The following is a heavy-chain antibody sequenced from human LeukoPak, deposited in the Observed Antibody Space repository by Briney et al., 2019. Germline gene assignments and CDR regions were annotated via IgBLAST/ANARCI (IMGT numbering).Heavy chain of an antibody. D-gene: IGHD5-18*01. Sequence: SETLSLTCVVSDGSFSGYHWTWIRQPPGKGLEWIGEVDHSGSTYSDPSLRGRVTISVDTSKKEFSLKLRSVTAADTAVYYCARGPSGYSYGFYFDYWGQGTLVTVSS. CDR1: DGSFSGYH. CDR3: ARGPSGYSYGFYFDY. CDR2: VDHSGST. V-gene: IGHV4-34*01. J-gene: IGHJ4*02.